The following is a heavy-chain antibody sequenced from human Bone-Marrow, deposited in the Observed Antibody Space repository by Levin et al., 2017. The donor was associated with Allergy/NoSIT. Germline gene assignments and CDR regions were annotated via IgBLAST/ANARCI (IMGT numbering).Heavy chain of an antibody. CDR1: GFTFSSYD. J-gene: IGHJ6*02. CDR3: ARGDSSWGIYGMDV. V-gene: IGHV3-13*01. Sequence: GGSLRLSCLASGFTFSSYDMHWVRQVPGKGLEWVSSIGTDSGTDFPDSVKGRFSISRENARNSLFLQITSLRVGDTAVYYCARGDSSWGIYGMDVWGQGTTVTVSS. D-gene: IGHD2-21*01. CDR2: IGTDSGT.